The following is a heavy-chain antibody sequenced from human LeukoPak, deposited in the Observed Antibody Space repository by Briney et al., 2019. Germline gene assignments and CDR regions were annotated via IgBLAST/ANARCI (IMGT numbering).Heavy chain of an antibody. CDR2: ISYSGST. J-gene: IGHJ3*02. V-gene: IGHV4-59*08. D-gene: IGHD2-2*01. Sequence: NPSETLSLTCTVSGGSISGYYWSWIRQPPGKGLEWIGYISYSGSTTYNPSLKSRVTISVDTSKNQFSLKLSSVTAADTAVYYCARMCSSTSCYAPDAFDIWGQGTMVTVSS. CDR3: ARMCSSTSCYAPDAFDI. CDR1: GGSISGYY.